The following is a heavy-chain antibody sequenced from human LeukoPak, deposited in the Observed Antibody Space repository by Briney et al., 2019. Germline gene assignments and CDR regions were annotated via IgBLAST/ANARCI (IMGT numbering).Heavy chain of an antibody. CDR1: GGSINNYY. Sequence: PSETLSLTCTVSGGSINNYYWSWIRQPPGKGLEWIAYIGYSGNTEYNPSLKSRVTISVDTSKNQLSLKLSSVTAADTAVYYCARVVTRYYDILLEWLDPWGQGTLVTVSS. D-gene: IGHD3-9*01. CDR3: ARVVTRYYDILLEWLDP. V-gene: IGHV4-59*01. CDR2: IGYSGNT. J-gene: IGHJ5*02.